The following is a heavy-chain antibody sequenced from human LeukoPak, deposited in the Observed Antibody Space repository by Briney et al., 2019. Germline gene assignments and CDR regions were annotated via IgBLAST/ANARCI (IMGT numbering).Heavy chain of an antibody. CDR2: INPSGGST. V-gene: IGHV1-46*01. CDR1: GYTFTSYY. D-gene: IGHD3-22*01. Sequence: ASVKVSCKSSGYTFTSYYMHWVRQAPGQGLEWMGIINPSGGSTSYAQKFQGRVTMTRDTSTSTVYMELSSLGSEDTAVYYCARLGYYDSSGGYYYGMDVWGQGTTVTVSS. J-gene: IGHJ6*02. CDR3: ARLGYYDSSGGYYYGMDV.